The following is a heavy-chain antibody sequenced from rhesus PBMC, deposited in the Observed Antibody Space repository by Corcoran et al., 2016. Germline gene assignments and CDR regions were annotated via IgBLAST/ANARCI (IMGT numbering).Heavy chain of an antibody. V-gene: IGHV3-178*01. Sequence: EVQLVESGGGLAKPGGSLRLSCAASGFTFSAYYVAWVRRAPGKGLEWVSRSSNGGGSTWYADSVKGRFTISRENAKNTLYLQMNSLRAEDKAVYYCARVGGMNSPAYWGQGVLVTVSS. J-gene: IGHJ4*01. CDR3: ARVGGMNSPAY. CDR2: SSNGGGST. D-gene: IGHD3-9*01. CDR1: GFTFSAYY.